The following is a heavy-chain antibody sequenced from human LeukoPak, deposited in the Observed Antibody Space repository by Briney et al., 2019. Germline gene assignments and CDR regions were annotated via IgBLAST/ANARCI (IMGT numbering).Heavy chain of an antibody. CDR1: GDSVSSNSAT. V-gene: IGHV6-1*01. J-gene: IGHJ4*02. Sequence: SRTLSLTCAISGDSVSSNSATWNWIRQSPSRGLEWLGRTYYRSKWYNDYAVSVKSRITINPDTSRNQFSLQLNSVTPEDTAMYYCARVVMVGAPRFDCWGLGTLVTVSS. D-gene: IGHD2-15*01. CDR3: ARVVMVGAPRFDC. CDR2: TYYRSKWYN.